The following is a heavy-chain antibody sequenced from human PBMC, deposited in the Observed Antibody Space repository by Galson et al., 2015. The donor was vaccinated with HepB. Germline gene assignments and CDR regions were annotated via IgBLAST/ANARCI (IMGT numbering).Heavy chain of an antibody. V-gene: IGHV1-18*01. J-gene: IGHJ4*02. CDR1: GYRFNSYG. CDR2: ISGYNGNT. Sequence: VKVSCKASGYRFNSYGISWVRPAPGQGLEWMEWISGYNGNTNYAQKVQGRVTMTTDTPTNTAYMDLRTLTSDDTAVYYCARDHPLKVAGTFDFWGQGTLVTVSS. CDR3: ARDHPLKVAGTFDF. D-gene: IGHD6-19*01.